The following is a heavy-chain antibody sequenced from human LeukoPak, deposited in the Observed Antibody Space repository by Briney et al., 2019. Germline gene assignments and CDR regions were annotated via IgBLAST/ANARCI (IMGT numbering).Heavy chain of an antibody. D-gene: IGHD6-19*01. CDR1: GFTFSRNR. CDR3: AKSQSGWYSFDY. V-gene: IGHV3-7*05. J-gene: IGHJ4*02. Sequence: GESLRLSCADSGFTFSRNRMTWVRQAPGKGLEWVATVEKDGSEKYYVDAVKGRFTISRDNAKNTLYLQMNSLRAEDTAVYYCAKSQSGWYSFDYWGQGALVTVSS. CDR2: VEKDGSEK.